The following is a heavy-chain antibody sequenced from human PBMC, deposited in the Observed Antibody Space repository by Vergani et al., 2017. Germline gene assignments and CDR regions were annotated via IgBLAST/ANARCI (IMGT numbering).Heavy chain of an antibody. CDR3: AKANPRNSGYDYLYYYHAMDV. Sequence: EVQLLESGGDLVQPGGSLRLSCAASGFTFNHYAMNWVRQAPGKGLEWVSGISGSGGSTYYACSVKGRFTNSRDSSKNTLYLQMNSLSAGDTAVYYCAKANPRNSGYDYLYYYHAMDVWCQGTTVTVSS. V-gene: IGHV3-23*01. CDR1: GFTFNHYA. J-gene: IGHJ6*02. D-gene: IGHD5-12*01. CDR2: ISGSGGST.